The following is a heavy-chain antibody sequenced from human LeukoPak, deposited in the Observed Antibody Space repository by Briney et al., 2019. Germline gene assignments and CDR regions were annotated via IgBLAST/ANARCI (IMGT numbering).Heavy chain of an antibody. CDR2: IYPGDSDT. D-gene: IGHD3-10*02. CDR1: GYSFTTYW. J-gene: IGHJ6*02. Sequence: GESLKISCKGSGYSFTTYWIGWVRQMPGKGVEWMGIIYPGDSDTTYSPSFQGQVTISADKSITTAYLQWSSLKASDTAMYYCARRLFPHGMDVWGQGTTVTVSS. CDR3: ARRLFPHGMDV. V-gene: IGHV5-51*01.